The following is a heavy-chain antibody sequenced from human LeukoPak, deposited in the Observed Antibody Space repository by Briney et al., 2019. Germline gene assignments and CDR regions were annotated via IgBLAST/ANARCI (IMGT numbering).Heavy chain of an antibody. V-gene: IGHV1-8*03. D-gene: IGHD1-26*01. CDR1: GHTFTSYD. CDR3: ARGATTTDAFDI. Sequence: GESLKVSCKASGHTFTSYDINWVRQATGQGLEWMGWTNPNSGNTGYAQKFQGRVTITRNTSISTAYMELSSLRSEDTAVYYCARGATTTDAFDIWGQGTMVTVSS. J-gene: IGHJ3*02. CDR2: TNPNSGNT.